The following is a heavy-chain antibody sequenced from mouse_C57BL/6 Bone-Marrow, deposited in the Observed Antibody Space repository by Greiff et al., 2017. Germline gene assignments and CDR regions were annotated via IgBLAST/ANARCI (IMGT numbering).Heavy chain of an antibody. Sequence: QVQLKQSGAELVRPGTSVKVSCKASGYAFTNYLIEWVKQRPGQGLEWIGVINPGSGGTNYNEQFKGKATLTADKSSSTAYMQLSSLTSEDSAVYFCARSKNWDSWFAYWGQGTLVTVSA. V-gene: IGHV1-54*01. J-gene: IGHJ3*01. CDR3: ARSKNWDSWFAY. D-gene: IGHD4-1*01. CDR1: GYAFTNYL. CDR2: INPGSGGT.